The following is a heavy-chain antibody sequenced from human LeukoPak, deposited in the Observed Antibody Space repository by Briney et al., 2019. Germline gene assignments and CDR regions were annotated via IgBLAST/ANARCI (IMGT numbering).Heavy chain of an antibody. Sequence: SETLSLTCTVPGGSISSGGYYWSWIRQHPGKGLEWIGYIYYSGSTYYNPSLKGRVTISVDTSKNQFSLKLSSVTAADTAVYYCARGRYSGSYSDYWGQGTLVTVSS. CDR1: GGSISSGGYY. J-gene: IGHJ4*02. V-gene: IGHV4-31*03. D-gene: IGHD1-26*01. CDR3: ARGRYSGSYSDY. CDR2: IYYSGST.